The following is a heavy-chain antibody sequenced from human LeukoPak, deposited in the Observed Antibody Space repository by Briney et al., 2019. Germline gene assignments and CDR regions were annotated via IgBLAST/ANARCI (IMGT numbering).Heavy chain of an antibody. V-gene: IGHV1-18*01. CDR3: ARGEFDWLLGY. CDR2: ISAYNGNT. Sequence: GASVKVSCKASGYTFTSYGISWVRQAPGQGLEWMGWISAYNGNTNYAQKLQGRVTMTRNTSISTAYMELSSLRSEDTAVYYCARGEFDWLLGYWGQGTLVTVSS. J-gene: IGHJ4*02. D-gene: IGHD3-9*01. CDR1: GYTFTSYG.